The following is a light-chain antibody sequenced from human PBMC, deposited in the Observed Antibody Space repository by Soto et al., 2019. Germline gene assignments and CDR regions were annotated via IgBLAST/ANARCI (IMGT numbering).Light chain of an antibody. J-gene: IGKJ4*01. V-gene: IGKV3-11*01. CDR2: DAS. Sequence: EIVLTQSPATLSLSPGERATLSCRASQCVNTYLAWYQQRPGQAPRLLMYDASNRATGIPARFSGRGSGTDFTLTIDSLEPEDFAVYYCQQRSNWPLTFGGGTKVEIK. CDR1: QCVNTY. CDR3: QQRSNWPLT.